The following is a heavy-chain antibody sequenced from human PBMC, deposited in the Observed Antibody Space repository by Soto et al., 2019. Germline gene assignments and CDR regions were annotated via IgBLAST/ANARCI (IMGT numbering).Heavy chain of an antibody. D-gene: IGHD5-12*01. V-gene: IGHV3-30-3*01. CDR3: ARDRGYSAYDPNFDS. CDR1: A. CDR2: VSYDGSNK. Sequence: AIHWVRQAPGKGLEWVAVVSYDGSNKYYADSVKGRFTISRDNSKNTLYLQMNSLRAEDTAVYYCARDRGYSAYDPNFDSGGQGPLAPVPS. J-gene: IGHJ4*02.